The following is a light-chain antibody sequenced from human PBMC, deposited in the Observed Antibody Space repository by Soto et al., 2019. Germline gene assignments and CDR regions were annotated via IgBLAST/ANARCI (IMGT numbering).Light chain of an antibody. J-gene: IGLJ1*01. V-gene: IGLV2-11*01. CDR3: CSYAGSYYV. CDR1: SSDVGVYNY. CDR2: DVS. Sequence: QSALTQPRSVSGSPGQSVTISCNGTSSDVGVYNYVSWYQQHPGKAPKIMIDDVSKRPSGVPDRFSGSKSGNTASRTISGLQAEDEADYYCCSYAGSYYVFGTGTKVTVL.